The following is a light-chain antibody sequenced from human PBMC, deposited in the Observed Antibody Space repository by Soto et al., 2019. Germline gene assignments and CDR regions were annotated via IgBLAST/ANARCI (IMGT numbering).Light chain of an antibody. CDR3: SSYAGSNGYV. CDR1: SSDVGGYNY. J-gene: IGLJ1*01. CDR2: EVS. Sequence: QSALTQPPSASGSPGQSVTISCTGTSSDVGGYNYVSWYQQHPGKAPKLMIYEVSKRPSGVPDRFSGSKSGNTASLTVSGLQAEDEADYYCSSYAGSNGYVFGTGTKLTVL. V-gene: IGLV2-8*01.